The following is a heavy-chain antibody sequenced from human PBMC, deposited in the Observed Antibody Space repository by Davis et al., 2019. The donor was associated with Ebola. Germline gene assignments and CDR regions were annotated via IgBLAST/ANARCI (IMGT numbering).Heavy chain of an antibody. V-gene: IGHV3-30*02. CDR3: VGGGSRGAFDV. J-gene: IGHJ3*01. D-gene: IGHD1-26*01. CDR2: MRYDGSNK. CDR1: GFTFSSYG. Sequence: GESLKISCAASGFTFSSYGMHWVRQAPGKGLEWVAFMRYDGSNKYYADSVKGRFTISRDNSKNTLYLQMNSLGAEDTAVYYCVGGGSRGAFDVWGQGTMVTVSS.